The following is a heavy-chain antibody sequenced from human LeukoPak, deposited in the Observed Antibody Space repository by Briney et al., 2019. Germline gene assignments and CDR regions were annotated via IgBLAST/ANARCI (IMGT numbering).Heavy chain of an antibody. V-gene: IGHV4-34*01. CDR1: GGSFSNYY. J-gene: IGHJ6*03. D-gene: IGHD1-7*01. CDR3: ARRWNYGRNYYIDV. Sequence: PSETRSLTCAVYGGSFSNYYWSWIRQPPGKGLEWIGEINDSGRINYNPSLMSRVTVSVDTSKNQFSLRLTSVTATDTAVYYCARRWNYGRNYYIDVWGNGATVRVSS. CDR2: INDSGRI.